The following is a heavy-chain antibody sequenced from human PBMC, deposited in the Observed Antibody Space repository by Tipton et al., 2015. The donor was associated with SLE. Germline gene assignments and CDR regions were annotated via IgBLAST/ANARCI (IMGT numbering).Heavy chain of an antibody. D-gene: IGHD5/OR15-5a*01. CDR2: IYHSGTT. J-gene: IGHJ2*01. Sequence: TLSLTCSVSGFSISSGYYWGWIRQPPGKGLEWIGTIYHSGTTYYNPSLKTQVTISVDTSKNQFSLKMNSVTAADTAVYFCARDRCLNTSCRWCFAPRGRGPLVTVSP. V-gene: IGHV4-38-2*02. CDR3: ARDRCLNTSCRWCFAP. CDR1: GFSISSGYY.